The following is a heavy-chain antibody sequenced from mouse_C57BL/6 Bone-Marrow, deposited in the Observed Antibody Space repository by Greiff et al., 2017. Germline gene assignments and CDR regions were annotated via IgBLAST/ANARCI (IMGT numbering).Heavy chain of an antibody. V-gene: IGHV1-47*01. CDR1: GYTFTTYP. D-gene: IGHD1-1*01. CDR2: FHPYNDDT. J-gene: IGHJ1*03. Sequence: QVQLQQPGAELVKPGASVKMSCKASGYTFTTYPIEWMKQNHGKSLEWIGNFHPYNDDTKYNEKFKGKATLTVDKSSSTVYLELSRLTSDDSAVYYFERPYYYGSRDWYFDVWGTGTTITVTA. CDR3: ERPYYYGSRDWYFDV.